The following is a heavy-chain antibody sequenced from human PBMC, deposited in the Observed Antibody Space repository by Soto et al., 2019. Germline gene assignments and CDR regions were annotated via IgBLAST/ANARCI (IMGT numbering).Heavy chain of an antibody. CDR1: GFTFSSYA. V-gene: IGHV3-30-3*01. CDR3: ARDSYESFDY. J-gene: IGHJ4*02. D-gene: IGHD3-16*01. CDR2: ISYDGSNK. Sequence: QVQLVESGGGVVQRGRSLRLSCAASGFTFSSYAMHWVRQAPGKGLEWVAVISYDGSNKYYADSVKGRFTISRDNSKNTLYLQMNSLRAEDTAVYYCARDSYESFDYWGQGTLVTVSS.